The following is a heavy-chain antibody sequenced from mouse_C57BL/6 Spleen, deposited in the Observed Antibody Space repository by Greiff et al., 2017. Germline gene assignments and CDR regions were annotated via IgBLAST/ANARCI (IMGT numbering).Heavy chain of an antibody. J-gene: IGHJ3*01. CDR2: ISSGSSTI. CDR3: AGTVITTVPFAY. D-gene: IGHD1-1*01. Sequence: DVQLVESGGGLVKPGGSLKLSCAASGFTFSDYGMHWVRQAPEKGLEWVAYISSGSSTIYYADTVKGRFTISRDNAKNTLFLQMTSLRSEDTAMYYCAGTVITTVPFAYWGQGTLVTVSA. V-gene: IGHV5-17*01. CDR1: GFTFSDYG.